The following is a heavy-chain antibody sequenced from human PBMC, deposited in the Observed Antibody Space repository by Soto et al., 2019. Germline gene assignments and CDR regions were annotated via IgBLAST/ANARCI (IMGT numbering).Heavy chain of an antibody. CDR1: DESLSDSY. CDR3: SRGKDAYKGGRT. J-gene: IGHJ5*02. CDR2: IHPSGST. Sequence: QVQLQQWGAGLLKPSETVSLTCAVYDESLSDSYYTWTRQPPGKGLEWIGEIHPSGSTYYNTSLKTRATLSQDTSKKQFSLNFISVTAADTGEYYCSRGKDAYKGGRTWGQGTLVTVSS. D-gene: IGHD1-1*01. V-gene: IGHV4-34*02.